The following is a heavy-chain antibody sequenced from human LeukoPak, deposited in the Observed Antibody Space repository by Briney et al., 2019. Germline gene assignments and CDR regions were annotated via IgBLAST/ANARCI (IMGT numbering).Heavy chain of an antibody. D-gene: IGHD2-15*01. CDR1: GFTFSSYG. V-gene: IGHV3-33*01. J-gene: IGHJ4*02. CDR2: IWYDGSNK. CDR3: ARDIGGGSCRGDY. Sequence: GGSLRLSCAASGFTFSSYGMHWVRQAPGKGLEWVAVIWYDGSNKYYADSVKGRFTISRDNSKNTLYLQMNSLRAEDTAVYYCARDIGGGSCRGDYWGQGTLVTVSS.